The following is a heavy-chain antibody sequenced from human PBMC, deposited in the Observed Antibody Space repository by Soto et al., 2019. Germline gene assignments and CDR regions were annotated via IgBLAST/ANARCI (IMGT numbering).Heavy chain of an antibody. Sequence: GESLKISCKGSGYSFTSYWIGWVRQMPGKGLEWMGIIYPGDSDTRYSPSFQGQVTISADKSISTAYLQWSSLKASDTAMYYWARQGMATIRRILKGKYYYYDYGMDVWGQGTTVTVSS. CDR2: IYPGDSDT. D-gene: IGHD5-12*01. J-gene: IGHJ6*02. V-gene: IGHV5-51*01. CDR1: GYSFTSYW. CDR3: ARQGMATIRRILKGKYYYYDYGMDV.